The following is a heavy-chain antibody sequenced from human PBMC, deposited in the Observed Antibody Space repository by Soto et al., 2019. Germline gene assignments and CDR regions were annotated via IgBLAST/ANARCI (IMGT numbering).Heavy chain of an antibody. Sequence: QVQLVESGGGVVQPGRSLRLSCAASGFTFSSYGMHWVRQAPGKGLEWVAVISYDGSNKYYADSVKGRFTISRDNSKNTLYLHMNSLRAEDTAVSDCAKGPAIVLVPAAMNYYYGMDVWGQGTTVTVSS. J-gene: IGHJ6*02. CDR2: ISYDGSNK. CDR1: GFTFSSYG. D-gene: IGHD2-2*01. CDR3: AKGPAIVLVPAAMNYYYGMDV. V-gene: IGHV3-30*18.